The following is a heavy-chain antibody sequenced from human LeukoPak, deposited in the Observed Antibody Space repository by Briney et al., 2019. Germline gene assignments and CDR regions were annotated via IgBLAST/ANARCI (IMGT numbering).Heavy chain of an antibody. V-gene: IGHV4-31*03. CDR3: AREIPKRGAFDY. D-gene: IGHD1-26*01. CDR2: IYYSGST. CDR1: GGSISSGGYY. J-gene: IGHJ4*02. Sequence: SETLSLTCTVSGGSISSGGYYWSWIRQHPGKGLEWIGYIYYSGSTYYNPSLKSRVTISVDTSKNQFSLKLSSVTAADTAVYYCAREIPKRGAFDYWGQGTLVTISS.